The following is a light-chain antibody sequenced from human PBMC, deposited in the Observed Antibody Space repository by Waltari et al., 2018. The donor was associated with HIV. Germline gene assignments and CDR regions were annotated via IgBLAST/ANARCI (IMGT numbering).Light chain of an antibody. CDR3: SSYTVPGTL. CDR2: DVS. J-gene: IGLJ1*01. CDR1: SPNIGAGYD. Sequence: QSVLTQPPSVSGAPGQRVTISCTGSSPNIGAGYDIHWYQQYPGKAPKLMIYDVSNRPYGVSTPYSGSKAGNTASLTISGLQAEDEADYYCSSYTVPGTLFGTGTRVTVL. V-gene: IGLV1-40*01.